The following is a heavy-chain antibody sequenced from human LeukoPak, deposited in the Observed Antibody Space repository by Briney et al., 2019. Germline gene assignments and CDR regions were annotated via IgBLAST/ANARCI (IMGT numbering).Heavy chain of an antibody. J-gene: IGHJ4*02. D-gene: IGHD2-2*01. Sequence: ASVKVSCKASGYTLTSYGISWVRQAPGQGLVWVGWISAYNSNTNSAHKLQGGVTMTTHTYTRTAYMELRSLRSDDTAVYYCARVNLAGAYQLPDFDYWGQGTLVTVSS. CDR3: ARVNLAGAYQLPDFDY. CDR1: GYTLTSYG. V-gene: IGHV1-18*01. CDR2: ISAYNSNT.